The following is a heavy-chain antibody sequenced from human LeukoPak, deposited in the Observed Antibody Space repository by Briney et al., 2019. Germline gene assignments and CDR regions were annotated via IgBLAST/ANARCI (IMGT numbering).Heavy chain of an antibody. CDR2: FYTSGST. V-gene: IGHV4-4*07. CDR1: GGSISSYY. CDR3: ARDARLHYYFDY. Sequence: SPETLSLTCTVSGGSISSYYWSWIRQPAGKGLEWIGRFYTSGSTHYNPSLKSRVTMSIDTSKNQFSLKLSSVTAADTAVYYCARDARLHYYFDYWGQGTLVTVSS. J-gene: IGHJ4*02. D-gene: IGHD6-25*01.